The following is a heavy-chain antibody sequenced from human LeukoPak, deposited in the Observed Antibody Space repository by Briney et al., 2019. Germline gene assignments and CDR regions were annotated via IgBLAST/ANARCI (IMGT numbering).Heavy chain of an antibody. CDR1: GGSISSYY. J-gene: IGHJ4*02. CDR3: ARARTVGATIGPYDY. D-gene: IGHD1-26*01. Sequence: SETLSLTCTVSGGSISSYYRSWIRQPAGKGLEWIGRIYTSGSTNYNPSLKSRVTMSVDTSKNQFSLKLSSVTAADTAVYYCARARTVGATIGPYDYWGQGTLVTVSS. CDR2: IYTSGST. V-gene: IGHV4-4*07.